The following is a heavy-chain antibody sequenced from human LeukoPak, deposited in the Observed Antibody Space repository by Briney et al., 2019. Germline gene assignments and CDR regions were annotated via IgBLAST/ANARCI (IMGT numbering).Heavy chain of an antibody. CDR1: GGSISSSSYY. CDR3: ASIYYWYFDL. Sequence: SETLSLTCTVSGGSISSSSYYWGWIRQPPGKGLEWIGSIYYSGSTYYNPSLKSRVTISVDTSKNQFSLKLSSVTAADTAVYYCASIYYWYFDLWGRGTLVTVSS. CDR2: IYYSGST. V-gene: IGHV4-39*07. J-gene: IGHJ2*01.